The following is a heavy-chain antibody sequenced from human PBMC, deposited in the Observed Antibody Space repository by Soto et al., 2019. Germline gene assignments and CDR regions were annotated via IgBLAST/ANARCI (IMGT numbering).Heavy chain of an antibody. CDR2: ISAYNGNI. Sequence: QVRLVQSGAEVKKPGASVKVSCKTYGYDFTNYGINWVRQAPGQGLEWMGWISAYNGNIVYAQNFRGRATLTTDTSTGSAYMELRSLRSDDTAVYSCARGHDMLTGWEFTFWGQGTLVTVSS. V-gene: IGHV1-18*01. D-gene: IGHD3-9*01. CDR1: GYDFTNYG. J-gene: IGHJ4*02. CDR3: ARGHDMLTGWEFTF.